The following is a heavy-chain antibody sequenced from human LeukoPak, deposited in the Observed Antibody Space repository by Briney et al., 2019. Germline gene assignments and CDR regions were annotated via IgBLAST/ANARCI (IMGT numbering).Heavy chain of an antibody. V-gene: IGHV3-23*01. CDR2: ISGSGGST. J-gene: IGHJ4*02. CDR3: ARDSRDTAMVGPDY. Sequence: PGGSLRLSCAASGFTFSSYAMSWVRQAPGKGLEWVSAISGSGGSTYYADSVKGRFTISRDNSKNTLYLQMNSLRAEDTAVYYCARDSRDTAMVGPDYWGQGTLVTVSS. CDR1: GFTFSSYA. D-gene: IGHD5-18*01.